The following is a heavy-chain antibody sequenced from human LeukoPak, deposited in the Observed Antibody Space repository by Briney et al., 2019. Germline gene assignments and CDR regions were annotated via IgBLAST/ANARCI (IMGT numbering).Heavy chain of an antibody. Sequence: ASVKVSCKASGYTFTGYYMHWVRQAPGQGLEWMGWINPNSGGTNYAQKFQGRVTMTRDTSISTAYMELSRLRSDDTAVYYCARENPVGHPRAFDIWGQGTMVTVSS. CDR2: INPNSGGT. CDR1: GYTFTGYY. J-gene: IGHJ3*02. V-gene: IGHV1-2*02. CDR3: ARENPVGHPRAFDI.